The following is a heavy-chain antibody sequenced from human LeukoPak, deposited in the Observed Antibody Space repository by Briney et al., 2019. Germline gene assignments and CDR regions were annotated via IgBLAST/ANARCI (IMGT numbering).Heavy chain of an antibody. Sequence: SETLSLTCAVYGGSFSGYYWSWIRQPPGKGLEWIGEINHSGSTNYNPSLKSRVTISVDTSKNQFSLKLSSVTAADTAVYYCARRVALRANNWFDPWGQGTLVTVSS. CDR2: INHSGST. CDR3: ARRVALRANNWFDP. V-gene: IGHV4-34*01. J-gene: IGHJ5*02. CDR1: GGSFSGYY.